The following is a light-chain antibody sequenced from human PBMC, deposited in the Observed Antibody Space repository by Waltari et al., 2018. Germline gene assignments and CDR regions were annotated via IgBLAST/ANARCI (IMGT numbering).Light chain of an antibody. CDR1: RSDIGRYSY. J-gene: IGLJ2*01. V-gene: IGLV2-14*03. Sequence: QSALTQPASVSGSPGQTITISCTGTRSDIGRYSYVSWYQQHPGKAPKLIIYGVSSRPSGVSNRFSGSKSGNTASLSISGLQAEDEADYYCSSCTTSTTLVVFGGGTKVTVL. CDR3: SSCTTSTTLVV. CDR2: GVS.